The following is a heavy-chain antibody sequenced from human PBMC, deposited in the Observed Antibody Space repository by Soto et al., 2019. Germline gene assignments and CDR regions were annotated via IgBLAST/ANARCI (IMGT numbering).Heavy chain of an antibody. CDR2: ISYDGSNK. CDR3: AKGYPDRIAAAGWLGMDV. V-gene: IGHV3-30*18. CDR1: GFTFSSYG. D-gene: IGHD6-13*01. J-gene: IGHJ6*02. Sequence: GGSLRLSCAASGFTFSSYGMHWVRQAPGKGLEWVAVISYDGSNKYYADSVKGRFTISRDNSKNTLYLQMNSLRAEDTAVYYCAKGYPDRIAAAGWLGMDVWGQGTTVTVSS.